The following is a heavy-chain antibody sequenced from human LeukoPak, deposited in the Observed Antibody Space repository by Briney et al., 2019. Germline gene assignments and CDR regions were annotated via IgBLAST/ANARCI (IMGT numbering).Heavy chain of an antibody. CDR3: ARDGGTYYYDSSGYVPFDY. CDR1: GYTFTGYY. Sequence: ASVKVSCKASGYTFTGYYMHWVRQAPGQGLEWMGWISAYNGNTNYAQKLQGRVTMTTDTSTSTAYMELRSLRSDDTAVYYCARDGGTYYYDSSGYVPFDYWGQGTLVTVSS. CDR2: ISAYNGNT. J-gene: IGHJ4*02. D-gene: IGHD3-22*01. V-gene: IGHV1-18*04.